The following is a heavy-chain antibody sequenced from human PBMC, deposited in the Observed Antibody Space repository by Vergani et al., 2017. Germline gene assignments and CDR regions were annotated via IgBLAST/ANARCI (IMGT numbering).Heavy chain of an antibody. J-gene: IGHJ4*02. CDR1: GGSISSSSYY. V-gene: IGHV4-39*01. Sequence: QLQLQESGPGLVKPSETLSLTCTVSGGSISSSSYYWGWIRQPPGKGLGWIGSIYYSGSTYYNPSLKSRVTISVDTSKNQFSLKLSSVTAADTAVYYCARASGSYYNGGFDYWGQGTLVTVSS. CDR2: IYYSGST. D-gene: IGHD3-10*01. CDR3: ARASGSYYNGGFDY.